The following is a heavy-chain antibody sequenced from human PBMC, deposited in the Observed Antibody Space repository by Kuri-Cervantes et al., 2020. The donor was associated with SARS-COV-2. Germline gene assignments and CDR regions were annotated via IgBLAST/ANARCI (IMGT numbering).Heavy chain of an antibody. CDR1: GGSISSYY. CDR3: ARHAPYSSSWYWGASDI. J-gene: IGHJ3*02. Sequence: GSLRLSCTVSGGSISSYYWSWIRQPPGKGLEWIGYIYYSGSTNYNPSLKSRVTISVDTSKNQFSLKLSSVTAADTAVYYCARHAPYSSSWYWGASDIWGQGTMVTVSS. CDR2: IYYSGST. V-gene: IGHV4-59*08. D-gene: IGHD6-13*01.